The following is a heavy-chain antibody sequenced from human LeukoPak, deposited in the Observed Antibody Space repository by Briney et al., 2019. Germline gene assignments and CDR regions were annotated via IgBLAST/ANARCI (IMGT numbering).Heavy chain of an antibody. V-gene: IGHV3-21*01. CDR2: ISSSSSYI. CDR3: ASLSSGWYKDDY. CDR1: GFTFSSYA. D-gene: IGHD6-19*01. J-gene: IGHJ4*02. Sequence: PGGSLRLSCAASGFTFSSYAMSWVRQAPGKGLEWVSSISSSSSYIYYADSVKGRFTISRDNAKNSLYLQMNSLRAEDTAVYYCASLSSGWYKDDYWGQGTLVTVSS.